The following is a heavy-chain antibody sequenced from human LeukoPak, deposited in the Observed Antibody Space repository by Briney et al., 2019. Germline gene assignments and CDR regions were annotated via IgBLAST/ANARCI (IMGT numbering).Heavy chain of an antibody. CDR1: GFTFSSNA. Sequence: GGSLRLSCAASGFTFSSNAMTWVRQAPGKGLEWVGRIKSKTDGGTTDYAAPVKGRFTISRDDSKNTLYLQMNSLKTEDTAVYYCTTESAAAARGSYWGQGTLVTVSS. V-gene: IGHV3-15*01. D-gene: IGHD6-13*01. J-gene: IGHJ4*02. CDR2: IKSKTDGGTT. CDR3: TTESAAAARGSY.